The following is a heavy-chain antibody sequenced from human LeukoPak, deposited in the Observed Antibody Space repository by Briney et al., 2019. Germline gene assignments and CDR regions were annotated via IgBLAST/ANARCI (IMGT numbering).Heavy chain of an antibody. CDR2: INWNGGST. CDR1: GFTFDDYG. J-gene: IGHJ4*02. CDR3: AKGTGGWYVAPFDY. Sequence: GGSLRLSCAASGFTFDDYGMSWVRQAPGKGLEWVSGINWNGGSTGYADSVKGRFTISRDNAKNSLYLQMNSLRAEDTAVYYCAKGTGGWYVAPFDYWGQGSLVTVSS. D-gene: IGHD6-19*01. V-gene: IGHV3-20*04.